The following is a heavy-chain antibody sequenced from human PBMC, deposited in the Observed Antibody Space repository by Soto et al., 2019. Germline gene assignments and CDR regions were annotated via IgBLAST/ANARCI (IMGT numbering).Heavy chain of an antibody. V-gene: IGHV1-18*01. CDR1: GYIMTTYG. D-gene: IGHD1-1*01. Sequence: QVQLVQSGTEVKKPGASVKVSCKASGYIMTTYGVSWVRQAPGQGLEWVGWISAYNDHTNYAQKFQGRVTMTTDTSTSTAYMELRSLRSDDTAVYYCVRGTYFDYWGQGTLVTVSS. CDR3: VRGTYFDY. CDR2: ISAYNDHT. J-gene: IGHJ4*02.